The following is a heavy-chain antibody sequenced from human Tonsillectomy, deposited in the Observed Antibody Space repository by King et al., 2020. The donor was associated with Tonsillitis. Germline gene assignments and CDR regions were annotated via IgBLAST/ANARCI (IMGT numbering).Heavy chain of an antibody. CDR2: IHASGAT. V-gene: IGHV4-39*02. Sequence: QMQLQESGPGLVKPSENLSLTCTVSGGPISSTSYYWTWIRQPPGKGLEWIGSIHASGATYYTPSLNSRVSISVDTSKNLFSLKVTSATAADTAVYYCGRVDRYVGEGLLAYWGQGTLVTVSS. CDR1: GGPISSTSYY. J-gene: IGHJ4*02. CDR3: GRVDRYVGEGLLAY. D-gene: IGHD3-9*01.